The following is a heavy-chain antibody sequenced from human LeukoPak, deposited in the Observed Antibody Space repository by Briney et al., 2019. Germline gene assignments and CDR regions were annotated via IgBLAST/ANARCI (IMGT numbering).Heavy chain of an antibody. D-gene: IGHD5-18*01. CDR1: GFTFCDYA. CDR2: IRSKAYGGTT. CDR3: TGYSYGSLFDY. J-gene: IGHJ4*02. V-gene: IGHV3-49*03. Sequence: GSLRLSCTASGFTFCDYAMSWFRQAPGKGLEWVGFIRSKAYGGTTEYAASVKGRFTISRDDSKSIAYLQMNSLKTEDTDVYYCTGYSYGSLFDYWGQGTLVTVSS.